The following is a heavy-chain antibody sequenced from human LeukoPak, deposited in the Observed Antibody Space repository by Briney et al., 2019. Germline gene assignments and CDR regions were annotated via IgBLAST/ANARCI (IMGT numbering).Heavy chain of an antibody. Sequence: ASLKLSCKASGYTFTAYYMNWVRQAPGQGPEWLGWIDSNSGGTYYAQKFKGRVTMTKDTSNSTAYMEMNGLRADDTAVYYCARHGIAPRPRYCGQGTLITVSS. CDR2: IDSNSGGT. V-gene: IGHV1-2*02. CDR1: GYTFTAYY. J-gene: IGHJ4*02. D-gene: IGHD6-6*01. CDR3: ARHGIAPRPRY.